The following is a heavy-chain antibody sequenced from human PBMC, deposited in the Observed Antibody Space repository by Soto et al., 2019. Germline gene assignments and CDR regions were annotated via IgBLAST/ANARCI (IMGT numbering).Heavy chain of an antibody. D-gene: IGHD2-2*01. Sequence: QLQLQESGPGLVKPSETLSLTCTVSSAPVSSSTYTWGWIRQPPGKGLEWIGSIYYSGSTYYNPSLNSRVTVSLDTTKIQFFLTVIPVTAADTAVYYCASLYAYCTSSSSHAHYDMDVWGQGTTVTVSS. J-gene: IGHJ6*02. CDR1: SAPVSSSTYT. CDR2: IYYSGST. CDR3: ASLYAYCTSSSSHAHYDMDV. V-gene: IGHV4-39*01.